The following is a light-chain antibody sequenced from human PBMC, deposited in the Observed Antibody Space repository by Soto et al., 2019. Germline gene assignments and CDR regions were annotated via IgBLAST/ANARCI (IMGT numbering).Light chain of an antibody. CDR3: CSYAGSSTFVV. J-gene: IGLJ2*01. V-gene: IGLV2-23*01. CDR1: SSDVGSYNL. CDR2: EGS. Sequence: QSALTQPASVSGSPGQSITISCTGTSSDVGSYNLVSWYRQHPGKAPKLMIYEGSKRPSGVSNCFSGSKSGNTASLTISGLQAEDEADYYCCSYAGSSTFVVFGGGTKVTVL.